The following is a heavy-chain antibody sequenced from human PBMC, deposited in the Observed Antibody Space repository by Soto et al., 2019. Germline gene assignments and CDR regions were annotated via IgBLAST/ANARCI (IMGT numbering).Heavy chain of an antibody. D-gene: IGHD2-15*01. CDR3: ARVLSRGGAYPHYYYYYGMDV. CDR2: ISSSSSYI. Sequence: PGGSLRLSCAASGFTFSSYSMNWVRQAPGKGLEWVSSISSSSSYIYYADSVKGRFTISRDNAKNSLYLQMNSLRAEDTAVYYCARVLSRGGAYPHYYYYYGMDVWGQGTTVTVSS. V-gene: IGHV3-21*01. CDR1: GFTFSSYS. J-gene: IGHJ6*02.